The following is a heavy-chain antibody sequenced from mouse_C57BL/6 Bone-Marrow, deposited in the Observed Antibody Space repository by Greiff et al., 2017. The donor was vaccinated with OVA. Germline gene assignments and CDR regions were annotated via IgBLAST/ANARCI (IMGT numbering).Heavy chain of an antibody. CDR3: ARSDYYSNYPLAMDY. CDR1: GYTFTSYG. Sequence: MQGVESGAELARPGASVKLSCKASGYTFTSYGISWVKQRTGQGLEWIGEIYPRSGNTYYNEKFKGKATLTAYKSSSTAYMELRSLTSEDSAVYFCARSDYYSNYPLAMDYWGQGTSVTVSS. D-gene: IGHD2-5*01. J-gene: IGHJ4*01. CDR2: IYPRSGNT. V-gene: IGHV1-81*01.